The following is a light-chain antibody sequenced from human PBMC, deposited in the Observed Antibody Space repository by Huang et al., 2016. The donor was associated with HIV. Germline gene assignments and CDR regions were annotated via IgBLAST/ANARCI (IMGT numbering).Light chain of an antibody. CDR2: DAH. CDR3: QQYSTSSYT. Sequence: IVLTQSPATLSLSPGERATLTCGASQRVRNNYLAWYQQKPGLAPRLLISDAHVRATSIPDRFSGSGSGTDFTLTISRLEPEDFAMYYCQQYSTSSYTFGQGTKVDI. V-gene: IGKV3D-20*01. J-gene: IGKJ2*01. CDR1: QRVRNNY.